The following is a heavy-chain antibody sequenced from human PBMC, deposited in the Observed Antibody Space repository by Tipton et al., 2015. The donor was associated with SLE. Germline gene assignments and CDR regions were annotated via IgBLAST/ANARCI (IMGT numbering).Heavy chain of an antibody. CDR1: GGSFSGYY. V-gene: IGHV4-34*01. J-gene: IGHJ3*02. Sequence: TLSLTCAVYGGSFSGYYWSWIRQPPGKGLEWIGESNHSGSTNYNPSLKSRVTISVDTSKNQFSLKLSSVTAADTAVYYCARVEMAPKAAFDIWGQGTMVTVSS. D-gene: IGHD5-24*01. CDR3: ARVEMAPKAAFDI. CDR2: SNHSGST.